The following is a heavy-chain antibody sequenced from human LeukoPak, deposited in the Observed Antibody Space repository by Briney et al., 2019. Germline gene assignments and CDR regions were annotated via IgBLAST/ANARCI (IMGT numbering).Heavy chain of an antibody. Sequence: SETLSLTCTASGASISTHTYYWGWIRQPPGKGLEWIGSIYYNGNTYYNPSLKSRVTISVDTSNNQFSLKLRSVTAADTAVYYCARSYCAGDCYTEYFQHWGQGTLVTVSS. CDR2: IYYNGNT. V-gene: IGHV4-39*01. CDR1: GASISTHTYY. CDR3: ARSYCAGDCYTEYFQH. D-gene: IGHD2-21*02. J-gene: IGHJ1*01.